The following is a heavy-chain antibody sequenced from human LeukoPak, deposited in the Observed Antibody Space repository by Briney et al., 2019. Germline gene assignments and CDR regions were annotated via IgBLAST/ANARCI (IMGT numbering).Heavy chain of an antibody. CDR2: IRSKANSYAT. CDR3: TKATKGDGFDP. J-gene: IGHJ5*02. V-gene: IGHV3-73*01. Sequence: GGSLKLSCAASGFTFSGSAMHWVRQASGKGLKWVGRIRSKANSYATAYAASVKGRFTISRDDSKNTAYLQMNSLKTEDTAVYYCTKATKGDGFDPWGQGTLVTVSS. CDR1: GFTFSGSA. D-gene: IGHD3-16*01.